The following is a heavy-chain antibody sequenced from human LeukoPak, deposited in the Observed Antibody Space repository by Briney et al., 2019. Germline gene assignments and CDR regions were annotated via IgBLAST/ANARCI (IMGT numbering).Heavy chain of an antibody. CDR3: AKSGYSSGWSEGYNWFDP. Sequence: GGSLRLSCAASGFTFSSYEMNWVRQAPGKGLEWVSYISSSGTTIYYADSVKGRYTISRDNAKNSVYLQMNSLRAEDTAVYYCAKSGYSSGWSEGYNWFDPWGQGTLVTVSS. J-gene: IGHJ5*02. V-gene: IGHV3-48*03. D-gene: IGHD6-19*01. CDR1: GFTFSSYE. CDR2: ISSSGTTI.